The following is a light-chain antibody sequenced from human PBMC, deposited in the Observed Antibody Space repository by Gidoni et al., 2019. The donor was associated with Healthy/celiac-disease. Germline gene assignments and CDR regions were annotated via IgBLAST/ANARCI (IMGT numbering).Light chain of an antibody. CDR2: GAS. J-gene: IGKJ1*01. Sequence: EIVMTQSPATLSVSPGERATLSCRASQSVSSNLDWYQQKPGQAPKLLIYGASTRATGIPARFSGSGSGTEFTLTISSLQSEEFSVYYCQQYNNWPPWTFGQXTKVEIK. CDR3: QQYNNWPPWT. V-gene: IGKV3-15*01. CDR1: QSVSSN.